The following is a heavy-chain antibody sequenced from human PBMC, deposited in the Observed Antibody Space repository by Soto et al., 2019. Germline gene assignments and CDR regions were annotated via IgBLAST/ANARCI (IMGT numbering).Heavy chain of an antibody. D-gene: IGHD3-3*01. CDR2: IYYSGST. CDR3: ARAHTIFGVVTRYYFDY. V-gene: IGHV4-39*01. J-gene: IGHJ4*02. Sequence: PSETLSLTCTVSGGSISSSSYYWGWIRQPPGKGLEWIGSIYYSGSTYYNPSLKSRVTISVDTSKNQFSLKLSSVTAADTAVYYCARAHTIFGVVTRYYFDYWGQGTLVTVSS. CDR1: GGSISSSSYY.